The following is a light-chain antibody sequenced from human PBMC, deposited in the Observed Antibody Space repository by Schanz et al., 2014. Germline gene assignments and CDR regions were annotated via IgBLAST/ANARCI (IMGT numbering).Light chain of an antibody. Sequence: EIVLTQSPGALSLSPGDRATLSCRASQSVSSIDLAWYQQKPGQAPRLLIHYASARATGTPDRFSGSGSGTDFTLTISRLETEDFAVYYCQQYVESPGTFGQGT. CDR1: QSVSSID. CDR2: YAS. CDR3: QQYVESPGT. V-gene: IGKV3-20*01. J-gene: IGKJ1*01.